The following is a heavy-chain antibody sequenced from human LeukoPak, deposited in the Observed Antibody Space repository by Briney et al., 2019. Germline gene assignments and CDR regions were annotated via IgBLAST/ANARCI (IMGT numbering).Heavy chain of an antibody. CDR3: ATADPKPNYSSGWYGQH. D-gene: IGHD6-19*01. CDR2: FDPEDGET. CDR1: GYTLTELS. J-gene: IGHJ4*02. V-gene: IGHV1-24*01. Sequence: RASVKVSCKVSGYTLTELSMHWVRQAPGKGLEWMGGFDPEDGETIYAQKFQGRVTMTEDTSTDTAYMELSSLRSEDTAVYYCATADPKPNYSSGWYGQHWGQGTLVTVSS.